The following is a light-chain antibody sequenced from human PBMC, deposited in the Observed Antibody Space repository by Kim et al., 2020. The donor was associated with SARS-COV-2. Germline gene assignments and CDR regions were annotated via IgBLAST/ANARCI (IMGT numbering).Light chain of an antibody. CDR1: QSVLYSSNNMNY. J-gene: IGKJ1*01. Sequence: DIVMTQSPDSLAVSLGERATLNCKSSQSVLYSSNNMNYLAWYQQRPGQPPKLLIYWASTRESGVPDRFSGSGSGTDFTLTISSLQAEDVAVYYCQQYYTPPWTFGQGTKVDIK. CDR2: WAS. CDR3: QQYYTPPWT. V-gene: IGKV4-1*01.